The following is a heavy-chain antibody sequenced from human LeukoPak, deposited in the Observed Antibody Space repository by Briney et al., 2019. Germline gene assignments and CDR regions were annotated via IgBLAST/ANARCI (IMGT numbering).Heavy chain of an antibody. D-gene: IGHD1-26*01. Sequence: SETLSLTCAVYGGSFSGYYWSWIRQPPGKGLEWIGEINHRGSTNYNPSLKSRVTISVDTSKNHFSLKLSSVTAADTAVHYCAKLIRGSSTPFDYWGQGTLVTVSS. J-gene: IGHJ4*02. CDR1: GGSFSGYY. V-gene: IGHV4-34*01. CDR3: AKLIRGSSTPFDY. CDR2: INHRGST.